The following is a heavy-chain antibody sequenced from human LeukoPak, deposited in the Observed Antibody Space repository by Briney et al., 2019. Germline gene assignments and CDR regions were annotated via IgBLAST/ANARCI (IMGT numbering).Heavy chain of an antibody. CDR1: GFTFSNYN. Sequence: PGGSLRLSCAASGFTFSNYNMNWVRQAPGKGLEWVSYISSSASTTYYADSVKGRFTISRDNAKNSLYLQMNSLRAEDTAVYYCARTEYYYDSSGQYYFDYWGQGTLVTVSS. J-gene: IGHJ4*02. CDR3: ARTEYYYDSSGQYYFDY. D-gene: IGHD3-22*01. CDR2: ISSSASTT. V-gene: IGHV3-48*04.